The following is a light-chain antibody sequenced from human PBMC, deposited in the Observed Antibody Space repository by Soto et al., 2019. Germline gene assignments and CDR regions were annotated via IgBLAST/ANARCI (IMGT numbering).Light chain of an antibody. CDR3: SSYSSSSTLV. J-gene: IGLJ1*01. CDR2: EVS. Sequence: QSALTQPASVSGSPAQSITIACTGTSSDVGGYKYVSWYQQHPGKAPKLMIYEVSNRPSGVSNRFSGSKSGNTASLTISGLQAEDEADYYCSSYSSSSTLVFGTGTKVTVL. CDR1: SSDVGGYKY. V-gene: IGLV2-14*01.